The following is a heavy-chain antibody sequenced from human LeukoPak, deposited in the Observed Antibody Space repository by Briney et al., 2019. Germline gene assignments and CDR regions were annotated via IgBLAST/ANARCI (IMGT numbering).Heavy chain of an antibody. Sequence: PGRSLRLSCAASGFTFSSYAMHWVRQAPAQGLEWVAVISYDGSNKYYADSVKGRFTISRDNSKNTLYLQMNSLRAEDTAVYYCARDKAAIFGVARGLFDYWGQGTLVTVSS. J-gene: IGHJ4*02. CDR1: GFTFSSYA. D-gene: IGHD3-3*01. V-gene: IGHV3-30*01. CDR2: ISYDGSNK. CDR3: ARDKAAIFGVARGLFDY.